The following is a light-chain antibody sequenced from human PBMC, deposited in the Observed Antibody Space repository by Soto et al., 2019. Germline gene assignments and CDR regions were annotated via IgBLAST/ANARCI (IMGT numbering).Light chain of an antibody. CDR2: GAS. V-gene: IGKV3-20*01. J-gene: IGKJ1*01. CDR1: QSIGYY. Sequence: VLTQSPGTLSLSPGERATLSCRASQSIGYYLAWYQEKPGQAPRLLIYGASSRATGIPDRFSGSGSGTDFTLTISRLEPEDFAVYYRQQYGSSLWTFGQGTKVDIK. CDR3: QQYGSSLWT.